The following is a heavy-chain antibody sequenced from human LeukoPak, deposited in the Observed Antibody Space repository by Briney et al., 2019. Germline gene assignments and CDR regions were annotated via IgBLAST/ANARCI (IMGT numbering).Heavy chain of an antibody. V-gene: IGHV1-2*02. D-gene: IGHD1-26*01. Sequence: ASVKVSCKASGYTFTGYYMHWVRQAPGQGLEWMGWINPNSGGTNYAQKFQGRVTMTRNTSISTAYMELSSLRSEDTAVYYCARGTIKRRGSCPGYWGQGTLVTVSS. CDR1: GYTFTGYY. CDR3: ARGTIKRRGSCPGY. J-gene: IGHJ4*02. CDR2: INPNSGGT.